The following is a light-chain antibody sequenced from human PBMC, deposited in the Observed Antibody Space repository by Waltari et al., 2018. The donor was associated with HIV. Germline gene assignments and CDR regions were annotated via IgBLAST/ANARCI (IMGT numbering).Light chain of an antibody. CDR1: QTVSSN. CDR2: GDS. J-gene: IGKJ4*01. CDR3: QQYNDWPLT. V-gene: IGKV3-15*01. Sequence: EIVVTQSPATLSVSPGERATLSCRASQTVSSNFAWYQQKPGPAPMLLIYGDSTRATGIPARFSGSGSGTEFSLTITSLQSEDAAVYYCQQYNDWPLTFGGGTKVEIK.